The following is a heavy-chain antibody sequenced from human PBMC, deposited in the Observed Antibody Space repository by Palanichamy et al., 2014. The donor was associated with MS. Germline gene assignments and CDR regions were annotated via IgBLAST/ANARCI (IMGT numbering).Heavy chain of an antibody. Sequence: QLQLQESGPGLVKPSETLSLTCTVSGGSISSSSYRLGLDPPAPTGRGVEWIGSIYYSGSTYYNPSLKSRVTISVDTSKNQFSLKLSSVTAADTAVYYCARHPGYSSSWFHYWGQGTLVTVSS. V-gene: IGHV4-39*01. CDR1: GGSISSSSYR. CDR2: IYYSGST. CDR3: ARHPGYSSSWFHY. D-gene: IGHD6-13*01. J-gene: IGHJ4*02.